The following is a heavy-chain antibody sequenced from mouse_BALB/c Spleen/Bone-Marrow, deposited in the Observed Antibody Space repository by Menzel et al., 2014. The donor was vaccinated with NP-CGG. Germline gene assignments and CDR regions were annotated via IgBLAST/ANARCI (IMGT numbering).Heavy chain of an antibody. J-gene: IGHJ4*01. CDR2: IYPGNVNT. CDR1: GYTFTSYY. D-gene: IGHD1-1*01. V-gene: IGHV1S56*01. CDR3: ARFYYGSSYAMDY. Sequence: QVQLQQSGPELVKPGASVRMSCKASGYTFTSYYIHWVKQRPGQGLEWIGWIYPGNVNTTYNEKFKGKATLTADKSSSTAYMQLSSLISEDSAVYFCARFYYGSSYAMDYWGQGTSVTVSS.